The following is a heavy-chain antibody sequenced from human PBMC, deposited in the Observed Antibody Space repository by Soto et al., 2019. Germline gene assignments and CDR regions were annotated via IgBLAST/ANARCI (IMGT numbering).Heavy chain of an antibody. CDR2: INPSGGST. J-gene: IGHJ4*02. D-gene: IGHD3-22*01. V-gene: IGHV1-46*01. Sequence: QVQLVQSGAEVKKPGASVKVSCKASGYTFSNFYIHWVRQAPGQGLEWMGIINPSGGSTSYAQKFQGRATMTRDTSTSTVYMELSSLRSEDTAVRYCARADYYGSSGYHLDYWGQGTLVTVSS. CDR3: ARADYYGSSGYHLDY. CDR1: GYTFSNFY.